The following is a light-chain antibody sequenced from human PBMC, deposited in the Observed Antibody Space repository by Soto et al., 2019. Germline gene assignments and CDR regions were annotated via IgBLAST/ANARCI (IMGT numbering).Light chain of an antibody. CDR2: KAS. CDR1: QSISSW. J-gene: IGKJ2*01. CDR3: QQHNSYPHVT. Sequence: DIQMTQSPSTLSASVGDRVTITCRASQSISSWLAWYQQKPGKATKLLIYKASSLESGVPSRFSGSVSGTEFTLTISSLQPDDFATYYCQQHNSYPHVTLGQGNKREIK. V-gene: IGKV1-5*03.